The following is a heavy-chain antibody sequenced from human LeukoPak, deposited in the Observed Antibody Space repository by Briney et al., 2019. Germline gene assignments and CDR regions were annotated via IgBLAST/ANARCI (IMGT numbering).Heavy chain of an antibody. CDR3: ARGGATTVTDHWYNWFDP. CDR1: GGSISSDDYY. Sequence: KPSETLSLTCTVSGGSISSDDYYWSWIRQPPGTGLEWIGFIYYSGSTYYNPSLKSRVTISVDTSKNQFSLKLTSVTAADTAVYYCARGGATTVTDHWYNWFDPWGQGTLVTVSS. V-gene: IGHV4-30-4*01. D-gene: IGHD4-17*01. J-gene: IGHJ5*02. CDR2: IYYSGST.